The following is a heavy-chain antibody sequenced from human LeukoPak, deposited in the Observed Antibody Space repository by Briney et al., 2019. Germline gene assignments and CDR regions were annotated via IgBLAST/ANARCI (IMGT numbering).Heavy chain of an antibody. CDR2: IYYSGST. V-gene: IGHV4-59*01. J-gene: IGHJ4*02. CDR3: ARLVATIRGFYYFDY. CDR1: GGSISSYY. D-gene: IGHD5-12*01. Sequence: PSETLSLTCTVSGGSISSYYWSWIRQPPGKGLEWIGYIYYSGSTNYNPSLKSRVTISVDASKNQFSLKLSSVTAADTAVYYCARLVATIRGFYYFDYWGQGTLVTVSS.